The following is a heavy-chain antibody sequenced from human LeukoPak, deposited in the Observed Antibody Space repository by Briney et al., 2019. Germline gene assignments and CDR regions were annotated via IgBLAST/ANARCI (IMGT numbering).Heavy chain of an antibody. CDR2: INPNSGGT. D-gene: IGHD6-13*01. V-gene: IGHV1-2*02. J-gene: IGHJ4*02. Sequence: ASVKVSCKASGYTFTGYYMHWVRQAPGQGLEWMGWINPNSGGTNYAQKFQGRVTMTRDTSISTAYMELSRLRSDDTAVYYCARGYIAAAGENDYWGQGTLVTVSS. CDR3: ARGYIAAAGENDY. CDR1: GYTFTGYY.